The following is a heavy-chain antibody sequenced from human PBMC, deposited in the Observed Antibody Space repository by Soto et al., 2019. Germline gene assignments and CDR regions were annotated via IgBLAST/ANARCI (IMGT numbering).Heavy chain of an antibody. J-gene: IGHJ4*02. CDR2: INDYGTTI. CDR3: ARGGLDPFDY. CDR1: GFTLGNYW. Sequence: GESLKISCAASGFTLGNYWMHWVRQAPGKGLVWVSRINDYGTTINYAESVEGRFIISRDDAKSEVYLQMNNLRAEDSAVYYCARGGLDPFDYWGQGALVTVSS. V-gene: IGHV3-74*01. D-gene: IGHD1-1*01.